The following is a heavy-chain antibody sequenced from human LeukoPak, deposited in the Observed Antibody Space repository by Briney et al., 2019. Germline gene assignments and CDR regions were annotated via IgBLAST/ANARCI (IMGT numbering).Heavy chain of an antibody. V-gene: IGHV1-18*04. CDR3: ARSRRFYDILTGYLDY. D-gene: IGHD3-9*01. J-gene: IGHJ4*02. Sequence: ASVKVSCKASGYTFTSYGISWVRQAPGQGLEWMGWISAYNGNTNYAQELQGRVTMTTDTSTSTAYMELRSLRSDDTAVYYCARSRRFYDILTGYLDYWGQETLVTVSS. CDR1: GYTFTSYG. CDR2: ISAYNGNT.